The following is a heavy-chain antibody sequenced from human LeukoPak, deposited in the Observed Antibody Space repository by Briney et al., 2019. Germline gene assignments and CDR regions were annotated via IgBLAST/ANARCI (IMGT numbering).Heavy chain of an antibody. CDR1: GFTFSSYA. J-gene: IGHJ3*02. CDR3: ANLRQYSSSWYDRGRAFDI. V-gene: IGHV3-23*01. D-gene: IGHD6-13*01. Sequence: GGSLRLSCAASGFTFSSYAMSWVRQAPGKGLEWVSAISGSGGSTYYADSVKGRFTISRDNSKNTLYLQMNSLRAKDTAVYYCANLRQYSSSWYDRGRAFDIWGQGTMVTVSS. CDR2: ISGSGGST.